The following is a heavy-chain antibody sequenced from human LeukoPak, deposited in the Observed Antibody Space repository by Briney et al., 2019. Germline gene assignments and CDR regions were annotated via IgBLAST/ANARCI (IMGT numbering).Heavy chain of an antibody. CDR1: GFTFSCYS. J-gene: IGHJ3*02. D-gene: IGHD2-2*02. Sequence: GGSLRLSCAASGFTFSCYSMNWVRQAPGKGLEWVSSISSSSSYIYYADSVKGRFTISRDNAKNSLYLQMNSLRAEDTAVYYCARDLGQYPANAFDIWGQGTMVTVSS. CDR2: ISSSSSYI. V-gene: IGHV3-21*01. CDR3: ARDLGQYPANAFDI.